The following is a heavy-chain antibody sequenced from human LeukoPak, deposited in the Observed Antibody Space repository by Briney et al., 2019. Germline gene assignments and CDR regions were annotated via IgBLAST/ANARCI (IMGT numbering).Heavy chain of an antibody. CDR3: AGDPEYSSSSREFDY. D-gene: IGHD6-6*01. CDR1: GFTFSSYS. V-gene: IGHV3-21*01. CDR2: ISSSSSYI. Sequence: GGSLRLSCAASGFTFSSYSMNWVRQAPGKGLEWVSSISSSSSYIYYADSVKGRFTISRDNAKNSLYLQTNSLRAEDTAVYYCAGDPEYSSSSREFDYWGQGTLVTVSS. J-gene: IGHJ4*02.